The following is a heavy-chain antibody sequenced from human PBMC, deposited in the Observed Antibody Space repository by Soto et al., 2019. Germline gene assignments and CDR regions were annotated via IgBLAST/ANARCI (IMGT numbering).Heavy chain of an antibody. Sequence: QVQLVQSGAEVKKPGSSVKVSCKASGGTFSSYAISWVRQAPGQGLEWMGGIIPIFGTANYAQKFQGRVTITADESTSTAYMELSSLRSEETAVYYCARDRDIVVVPAATATNWFDPWGQGTLVTVSS. V-gene: IGHV1-69*01. CDR1: GGTFSSYA. CDR3: ARDRDIVVVPAATATNWFDP. D-gene: IGHD2-2*01. J-gene: IGHJ5*02. CDR2: IIPIFGTA.